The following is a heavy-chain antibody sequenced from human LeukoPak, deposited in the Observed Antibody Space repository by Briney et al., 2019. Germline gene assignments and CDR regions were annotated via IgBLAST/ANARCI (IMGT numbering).Heavy chain of an antibody. Sequence: PGRSLRLSCAASGFTFSRYAMHWVRQAPGKGLEWVAVISYDGSNKYYADSVKGRFTISRDSSKNTLYLQMNSLRAEDTAVYYCAKDGGYGSGSYYPDYWGQGTLVTVSS. CDR1: GFTFSRYA. V-gene: IGHV3-30-3*01. CDR3: AKDGGYGSGSYYPDY. CDR2: ISYDGSNK. D-gene: IGHD3-10*01. J-gene: IGHJ4*02.